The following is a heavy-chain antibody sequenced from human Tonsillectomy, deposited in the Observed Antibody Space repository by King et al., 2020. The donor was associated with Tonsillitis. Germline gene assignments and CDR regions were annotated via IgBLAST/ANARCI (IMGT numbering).Heavy chain of an antibody. CDR3: ARDRAVAGTTDYMDV. CDR2: ICSSSSYI. CDR1: GFNFSSYS. J-gene: IGHJ6*03. D-gene: IGHD6-19*01. V-gene: IGHV3-21*01. Sequence: VQLVESGGGLVKPGGSLRLSCAASGFNFSSYSMKWVLQAPGEGVEWVSSICSSSSYIYYADSVKGRFTISRENAKNSLYLQKNSLRAEDTAVYYCARDRAVAGTTDYMDVWGKGTPVTVSS.